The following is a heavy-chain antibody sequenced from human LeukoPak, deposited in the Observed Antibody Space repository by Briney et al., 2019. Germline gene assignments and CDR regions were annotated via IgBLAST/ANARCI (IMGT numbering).Heavy chain of an antibody. CDR2: TVASSNYK. Sequence: PGGTLRLSCAASGFTFSDYYMSWIRQAPGKGLEWVSYTVASSNYKNYADPVKRRFTISRDNAKNSLYLQMNSLRGEDTAVYYCARTYGAGLLGHGMDVWGQGTTVTVSS. CDR1: GFTFSDYY. D-gene: IGHD3-10*01. J-gene: IGHJ6*02. V-gene: IGHV3-11*06. CDR3: ARTYGAGLLGHGMDV.